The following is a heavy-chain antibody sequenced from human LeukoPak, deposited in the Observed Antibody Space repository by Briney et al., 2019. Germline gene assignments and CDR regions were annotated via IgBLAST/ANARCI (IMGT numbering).Heavy chain of an antibody. Sequence: GASVKVSCKASGYTFTGYYMHWVRQAPGQGLEWMGWINPNSGGTNYAQKFQGRVTMTTDTSTSTAYMELRSLRSDDTAVYYCARDLAAAGIFPFDYWGQGTLVTVSS. J-gene: IGHJ4*02. D-gene: IGHD6-13*01. V-gene: IGHV1-2*02. CDR3: ARDLAAAGIFPFDY. CDR2: INPNSGGT. CDR1: GYTFTGYY.